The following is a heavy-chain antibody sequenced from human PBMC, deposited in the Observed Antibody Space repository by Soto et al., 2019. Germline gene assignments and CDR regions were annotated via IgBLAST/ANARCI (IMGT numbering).Heavy chain of an antibody. CDR2: MNPNSGNT. D-gene: IGHD4-17*01. Sequence: ASVKVSCKASGYTFTSYGINWVRQATGQGLEWMGWMNPNSGNTGYAQKFQGRVTMTRNTSISTAYMELSSLRFEDTAVYYCARGRGDYVSYYYYMDVWGKGTTVTVSS. V-gene: IGHV1-8*01. J-gene: IGHJ6*03. CDR1: GYTFTSYG. CDR3: ARGRGDYVSYYYYMDV.